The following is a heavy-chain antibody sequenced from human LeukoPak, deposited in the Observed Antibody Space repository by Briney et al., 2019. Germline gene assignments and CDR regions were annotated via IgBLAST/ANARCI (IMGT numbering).Heavy chain of an antibody. V-gene: IGHV3-7*01. Sequence: GGSLRLSCAASGFTFSNSWMGWVRQAPGKGLEWVANINQDGSEKYFVDSVKGRFTISRDNAKNSLYLQMNSLRAEDTAMYYCARDGDSYGYFDYWGQGTLVTVSS. CDR2: INQDGSEK. D-gene: IGHD5-18*01. CDR1: GFTFSNSW. J-gene: IGHJ4*02. CDR3: ARDGDSYGYFDY.